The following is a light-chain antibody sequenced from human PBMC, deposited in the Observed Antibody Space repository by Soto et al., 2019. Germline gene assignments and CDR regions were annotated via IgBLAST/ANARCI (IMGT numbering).Light chain of an antibody. J-gene: IGKJ1*01. V-gene: IGKV3-20*01. CDR1: QSVSSSY. CDR3: QQYTVWPWT. Sequence: EIVLTQSPGTLSLAPGERATLSCRASQSVSSSYLAWHQHKPGQAPRLLIYGSFNRATGIPARFSGSGSGVDFTLTISSLQSEDSAVYYCQQYTVWPWTFGQGTKVDIK. CDR2: GSF.